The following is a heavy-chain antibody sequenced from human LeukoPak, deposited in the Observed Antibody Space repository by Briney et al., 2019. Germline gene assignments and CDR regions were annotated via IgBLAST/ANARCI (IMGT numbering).Heavy chain of an antibody. Sequence: ASVKVSCKVYGYTLTELSMHWVRQAPGKGLEWMGGFDPEDGETIYAQKFQGRVTMTEDTSTDTAYMELSSLRSEDTAVYYCATVVYGDYYFDYWGQGTLVTVSS. V-gene: IGHV1-24*01. D-gene: IGHD4-17*01. CDR2: FDPEDGET. CDR3: ATVVYGDYYFDY. CDR1: GYTLTELS. J-gene: IGHJ4*02.